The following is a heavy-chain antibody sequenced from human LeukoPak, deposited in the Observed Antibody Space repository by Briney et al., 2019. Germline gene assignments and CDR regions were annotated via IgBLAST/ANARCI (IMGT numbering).Heavy chain of an antibody. CDR1: GGSISSSSYY. CDR2: INHSGST. J-gene: IGHJ3*02. Sequence: SETLSLTCTVSGGSISSSSYYWGWIRQPPGKGLEWIGEINHSGSTNYNPSLKSRVTISVDTSKNQFSLKLNSVTAADTAVYYCARHPRFVRAGYIKNVIQQWLAHGAFDIWGQGTMVTVSS. CDR3: ARHPRFVRAGYIKNVIQQWLAHGAFDI. V-gene: IGHV4-39*01. D-gene: IGHD6-19*01.